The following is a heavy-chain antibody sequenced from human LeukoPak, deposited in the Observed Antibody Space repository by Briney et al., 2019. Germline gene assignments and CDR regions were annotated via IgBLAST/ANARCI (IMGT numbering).Heavy chain of an antibody. V-gene: IGHV3-23*01. D-gene: IGHD3-22*01. CDR1: GFTFRSYV. CDR3: AKRHYDSSGHNTRAFDI. Sequence: GCSVRLSCAASGFTFRSYVMSWVRQAPGKGVAGVSSVCGSCDSTHYADPVKRRFTISRDNSKNTLYLQMNSLTAEHTAVYYCAKRHYDSSGHNTRAFDIWGQGTMVTVSS. CDR2: VCGSCDST. J-gene: IGHJ3*02.